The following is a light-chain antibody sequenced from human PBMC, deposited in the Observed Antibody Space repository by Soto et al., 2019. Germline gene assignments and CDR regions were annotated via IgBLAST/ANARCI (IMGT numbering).Light chain of an antibody. J-gene: IGLJ1*01. V-gene: IGLV2-23*01. CDR3: CSYAGSSIFYV. Sequence: QSALTQPASVSGSPGQSITISCTGTSSDVGSYNLVSWYQQHPGKAPKLMIYEGSKRPSGISNRFSGSKSGNTASLTISGFQAEDEADYFCCSYAGSSIFYVFGTGTKVTVL. CDR2: EGS. CDR1: SSDVGSYNL.